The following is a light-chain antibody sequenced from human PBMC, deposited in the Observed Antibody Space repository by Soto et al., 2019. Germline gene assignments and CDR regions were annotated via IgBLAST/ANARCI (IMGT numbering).Light chain of an antibody. CDR2: EVS. CDR3: MQSIQFPIT. CDR1: LSLLPSDGKTY. Sequence: DSVLMQAPPSLSVTPVHPAAISCKPRLSLLPSDGKTYLYWYLQKPGHPPQLMIYEVSNRFSRVPDRFSGSGSGTDFTLKISRVEAEDVGVYYCMQSIQFPITFGQGTRLEIK. J-gene: IGKJ5*01. V-gene: IGKV2D-29*01.